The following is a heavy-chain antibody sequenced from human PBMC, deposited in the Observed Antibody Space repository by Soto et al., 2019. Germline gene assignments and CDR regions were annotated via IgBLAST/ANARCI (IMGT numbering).Heavy chain of an antibody. J-gene: IGHJ6*02. V-gene: IGHV1-3*01. Sequence: QVQLVQSGAEVKKPGASVKVSCRASGYTFTTYAIHWVRQAPGRGLEWMGWINAGNGNTKFSQKFQGRVTITMDTSVSTAYMELSSLRSEDTAVYYCAREAPYLGSGIYGDGMDVWGQGTTVTVSS. CDR1: GYTFTTYA. CDR2: INAGNGNT. CDR3: AREAPYLGSGIYGDGMDV. D-gene: IGHD3-10*01.